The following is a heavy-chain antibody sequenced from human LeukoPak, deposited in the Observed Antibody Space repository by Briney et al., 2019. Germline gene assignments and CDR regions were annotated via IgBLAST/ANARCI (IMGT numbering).Heavy chain of an antibody. V-gene: IGHV1-69*05. J-gene: IGHJ4*02. CDR3: ARQNARGDY. CDR1: GGTFSSYA. CDR2: IIPIFGTA. Sequence: SVKLSCNASGGTFSSYAISWVRQAPGQGLEWMGRIIPIFGTANYAQKFQGRVTSATEESTSTAYMELSSLRSEDTAVYYCARQNARGDYWGQGTLVTVSS. D-gene: IGHD1-26*01.